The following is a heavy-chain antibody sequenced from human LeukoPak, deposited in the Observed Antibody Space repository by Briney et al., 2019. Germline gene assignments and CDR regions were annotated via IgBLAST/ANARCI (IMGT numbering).Heavy chain of an antibody. CDR1: GFTFSSYG. V-gene: IGHV3-33*01. J-gene: IGHJ4*02. CDR3: ARDHSSSWSNLDY. D-gene: IGHD6-13*01. Sequence: GGSLRLSCAASGFTFSSYGMHWVRQAPAKGLEWVAVIWYDGSNKYYADSVKGRFTISRENSKNTLYLQMNSLRAEDTAVYYCARDHSSSWSNLDYWGQGTLVTVSS. CDR2: IWYDGSNK.